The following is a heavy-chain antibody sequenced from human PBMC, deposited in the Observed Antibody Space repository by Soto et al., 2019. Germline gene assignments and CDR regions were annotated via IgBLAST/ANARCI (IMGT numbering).Heavy chain of an antibody. D-gene: IGHD4-17*01. Sequence: QVQLQESGTGLVKPSETLSLTCTVSGASITSNIYYWGWIRQPPGKGLEWIGSIYYTGNTFHNPSLKRRVTLSVDTSGIQFCLRLFSVTAADAAVYYCARHSHEDHGDPNWFEPWGQGTLVTVSS. V-gene: IGHV4-39*01. CDR2: IYYTGNT. CDR3: ARHSHEDHGDPNWFEP. CDR1: GASITSNIYY. J-gene: IGHJ5*02.